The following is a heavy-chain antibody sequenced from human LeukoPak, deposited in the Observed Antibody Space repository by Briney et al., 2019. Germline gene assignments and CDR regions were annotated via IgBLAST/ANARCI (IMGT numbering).Heavy chain of an antibody. J-gene: IGHJ4*02. CDR3: AKDHSLVAGQADY. Sequence: GGSLRLSCAASGFTFCRYAMSWVRPAPGEGLEWVSAICGSGGSTYSADSVKGGFTISRDNSKNTLYLQMNSLRAADTAVYYCAKDHSLVAGQADYWGQGTLVTVSS. CDR2: ICGSGGST. V-gene: IGHV3-23*01. CDR1: GFTFCRYA. D-gene: IGHD6-13*01.